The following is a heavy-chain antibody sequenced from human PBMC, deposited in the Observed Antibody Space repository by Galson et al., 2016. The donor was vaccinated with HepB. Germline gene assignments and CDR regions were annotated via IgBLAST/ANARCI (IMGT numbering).Heavy chain of an antibody. CDR2: ISGGST. CDR1: GFTFSNYA. Sequence: SLRLSCAASGFTFSNYAMSWVRQAPGKGLEWVSLISGGSTYYADSVKGRFTIPRDNSKKTLYLKMNTRRAEDTAVYYCAKVLPYSAGHGMDVRGQGTTVTVSS. D-gene: IGHD6-13*01. J-gene: IGHJ6*01. V-gene: IGHV3-23*01. CDR3: AKVLPYSAGHGMDV.